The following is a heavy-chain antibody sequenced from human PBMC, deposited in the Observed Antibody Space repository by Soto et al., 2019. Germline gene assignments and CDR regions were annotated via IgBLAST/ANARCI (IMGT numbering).Heavy chain of an antibody. D-gene: IGHD3-10*01. V-gene: IGHV1-69*02. J-gene: IGHJ6*03. CDR1: GGTFSSYT. CDR2: IIPILGIA. CDR3: ARGGEYYYGSGCYYPDYYYYMDV. Sequence: QVQLVQSGAEVKKPGSSVKVSCKASGGTFSSYTISWVRQAPGQGLEWMGRIIPILGIANYAQKFQGRVTITADKSTSTAYMELSSLRSEDTAVYYCARGGEYYYGSGCYYPDYYYYMDVWGKGTTVTVSS.